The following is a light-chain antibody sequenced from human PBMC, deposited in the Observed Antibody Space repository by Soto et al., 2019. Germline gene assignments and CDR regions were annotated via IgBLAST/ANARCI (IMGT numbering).Light chain of an antibody. CDR1: SSNIGAGYD. V-gene: IGLV1-40*01. CDR2: GNN. Sequence: QSVLTQPPSVSGAPGQRVTISCTGSSSNIGAGYDVHGYQQLPGTAPKLLIYGNNNRPSGVPDRFSGSKSGTSASLAITGLQAEDEADYYCQSYDSSLSVYVVFGGGTKLTVL. J-gene: IGLJ2*01. CDR3: QSYDSSLSVYVV.